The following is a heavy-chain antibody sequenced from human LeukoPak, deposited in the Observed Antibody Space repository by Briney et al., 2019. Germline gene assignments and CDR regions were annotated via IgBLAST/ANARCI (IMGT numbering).Heavy chain of an antibody. CDR1: GFTFSSYA. D-gene: IGHD2-2*01. V-gene: IGHV3-30*04. CDR3: ARDGTIVVVPAAMPAYYFDY. CDR2: ISYDGSNK. J-gene: IGHJ4*02. Sequence: GGSLRLSCAASGFTFSSYAMHWVRQAPGKGLEWVAGISYDGSNKYYADSVKGRFTISRDNSKNTLYLQMNSLRAEDTAVYYCARDGTIVVVPAAMPAYYFDYWGQGTLVTVSS.